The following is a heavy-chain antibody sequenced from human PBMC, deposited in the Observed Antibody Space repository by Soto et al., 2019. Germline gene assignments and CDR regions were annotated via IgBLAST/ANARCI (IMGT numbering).Heavy chain of an antibody. CDR1: VYTFTSYA. Sequence: ASVKVSCKASVYTFTSYAIHWVRQAPGQRLEWMGWINAGNGNTKYSQKFQGRVTITRDTSASTACMELSSLRSEDTAVYYCARSDGPLGDYWGQGTLVTVSS. D-gene: IGHD4-17*01. CDR2: INAGNGNT. CDR3: ARSDGPLGDY. J-gene: IGHJ4*02. V-gene: IGHV1-3*01.